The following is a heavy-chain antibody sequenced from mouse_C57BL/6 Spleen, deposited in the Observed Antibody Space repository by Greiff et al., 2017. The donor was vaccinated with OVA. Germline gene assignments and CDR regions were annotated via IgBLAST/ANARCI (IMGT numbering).Heavy chain of an antibody. D-gene: IGHD1-1*01. CDR2: ISDGGSYT. V-gene: IGHV5-4*01. CDR1: GFTFSSYA. Sequence: EVQLVESGGGLVKPGGSLKLSCAASGFTFSSYAMSWVRQTPEKRLEWVATISDGGSYTYYPDNVKGRFTISRDNAKNNLYLQMSHLKSEDTAMYYCARGDYGSSYDYYAMDYWGQGTSVTVSS. J-gene: IGHJ4*01. CDR3: ARGDYGSSYDYYAMDY.